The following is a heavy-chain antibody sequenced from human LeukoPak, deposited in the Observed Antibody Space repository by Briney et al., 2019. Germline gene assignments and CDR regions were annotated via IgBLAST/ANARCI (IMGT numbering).Heavy chain of an antibody. CDR1: GFTFRTYA. D-gene: IGHD1-26*01. Sequence: GGSLRLSCAASGFTFRTYAMSWVRQAPGMGLEWVSGISFGGGVAYYADAVKGRFTISRDNSKNTLYLQMNSLRAEDTAVYYCAKDLIVGATRGSPFDVWAQGTLVSVFS. V-gene: IGHV3-23*01. J-gene: IGHJ4*02. CDR3: AKDLIVGATRGSPFDV. CDR2: ISFGGGVA.